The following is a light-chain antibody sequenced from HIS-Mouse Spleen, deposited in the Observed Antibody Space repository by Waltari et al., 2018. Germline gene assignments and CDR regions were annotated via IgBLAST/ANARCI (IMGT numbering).Light chain of an antibody. V-gene: IGKV1-9*01. Sequence: DIQLTQSPSFLSASVGDRVTITCRASQGISSYLAWYQQKPGKAPNLLLYAASTLQSGVPSRFSGSVSGTEFTLTFSSLQPEDFATYYCQQLNSYPFTFGPGTKVDIK. J-gene: IGKJ3*01. CDR2: AAS. CDR1: QGISSY. CDR3: QQLNSYPFT.